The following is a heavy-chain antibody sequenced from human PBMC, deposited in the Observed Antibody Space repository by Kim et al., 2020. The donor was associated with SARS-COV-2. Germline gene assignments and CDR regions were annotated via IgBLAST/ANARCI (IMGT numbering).Heavy chain of an antibody. CDR3: TYNFDWDDGS. D-gene: IGHD1-1*01. CDR2: ICRDPGGT. J-gene: IGHJ5*02. CDR1: GLVFNDC. V-gene: IGHV3-74*01. Sequence: GGSLRLSCAASGLVFNDCTHWVRQGPGKGLVWVSRICRDPGGTGYADSVKGRFAISRDSATNTVYLQMNSLRADDTGVYYCTYNFDWDDGSWGQGTLVTVSS.